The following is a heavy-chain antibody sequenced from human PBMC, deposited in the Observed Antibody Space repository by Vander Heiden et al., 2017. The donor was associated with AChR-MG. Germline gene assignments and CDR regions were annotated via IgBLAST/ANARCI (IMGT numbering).Heavy chain of an antibody. D-gene: IGHD5-12*01. CDR1: GGSIRSHY. V-gene: IGHV4-59*11. J-gene: IGHJ4*02. CDR3: ARGVGYGDS. Sequence: QVQLQESGPGLVKPSETLSLTCTVSGGSIRSHYWSWTRQPPGKGLEWIGHINYSGGTNYNPSLKSRVTISLDTSKNQFSLKLSSVNAADTAVYYCARGVGYGDSWGQGVLVTVSS. CDR2: INYSGGT.